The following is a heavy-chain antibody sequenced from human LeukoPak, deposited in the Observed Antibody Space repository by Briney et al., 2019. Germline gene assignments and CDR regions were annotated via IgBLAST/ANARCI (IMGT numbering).Heavy chain of an antibody. CDR1: GGSISSSSFY. V-gene: IGHV4-39*07. D-gene: IGHD3-22*01. Sequence: SETLSLTCTVSGGSISSSSFYWGWIRQPPGKGLEWLGNIYYSGSTYYNPSLKSRVTISVGTSKNQFSLKLSSVIAADTAVYYCARETGSAYYYDSSGYYSWFDPWGQGTLVTVSS. CDR2: IYYSGST. J-gene: IGHJ5*02. CDR3: ARETGSAYYYDSSGYYSWFDP.